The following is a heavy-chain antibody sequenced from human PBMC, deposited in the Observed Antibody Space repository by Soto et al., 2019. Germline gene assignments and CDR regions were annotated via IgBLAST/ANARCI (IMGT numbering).Heavy chain of an antibody. CDR2: ISGSGGST. CDR1: GFAFSSYA. V-gene: IGHV3-23*01. Sequence: EVQLLESGGGLVQPGGSLRLSCAASGFAFSSYAMSWVRQAPGKGLEWVSAISGSGGSTYYADSVKGRFTISRDNSKNTLYLQMNSLRAEDTAVYYCAKLMTGYYDILAGYYRGWFDPWGQGTLVTVSS. CDR3: AKLMTGYYDILAGYYRGWFDP. D-gene: IGHD3-9*01. J-gene: IGHJ5*02.